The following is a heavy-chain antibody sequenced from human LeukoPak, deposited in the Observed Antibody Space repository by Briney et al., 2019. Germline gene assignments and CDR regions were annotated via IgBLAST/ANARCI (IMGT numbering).Heavy chain of an antibody. CDR2: MNPNSGNT. V-gene: IGHV1-8*03. CDR3: ARGYGDYVSFDI. Sequence: ASVKVSCKASGYTFTSYGISWVRQAPGQGLEWMGWMNPNSGNTGYAQKFQGRVTITRNTSISTAYMELSSLRSEDTAVYYCARGYGDYVSFDIWGQGTMVTVSS. J-gene: IGHJ3*02. CDR1: GYTFTSYG. D-gene: IGHD4-17*01.